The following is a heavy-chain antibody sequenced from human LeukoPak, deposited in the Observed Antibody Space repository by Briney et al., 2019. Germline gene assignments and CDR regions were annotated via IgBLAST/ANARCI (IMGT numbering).Heavy chain of an antibody. V-gene: IGHV3-23*01. Sequence: GGSLRLSCAASGFTFRSYAMNWVRQAPGKGLEWVSAISGSGSSTYYADSVKGRFTISRDNAKNSLYLQMNSLRAEDTAVYYCAREFMKSRYYYYYYMDVWGKGTTVTISS. CDR1: GFTFRSYA. J-gene: IGHJ6*03. D-gene: IGHD3-10*01. CDR3: AREFMKSRYYYYYYMDV. CDR2: ISGSGSST.